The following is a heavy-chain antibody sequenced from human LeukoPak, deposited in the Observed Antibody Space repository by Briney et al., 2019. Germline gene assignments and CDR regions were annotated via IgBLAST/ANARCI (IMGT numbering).Heavy chain of an antibody. V-gene: IGHV1-8*03. D-gene: IGHD1-26*01. CDR2: MNPNSGNT. Sequence: ASVKVSCKASGYTFTSYDINWVRQATGQGLEWMGWMNPNSGNTGYAQKFQGRVTITRNTSISTAYMELSSLRSEDTAVYYCARGYMVGTTGVDWFDPWGQGTLVTVSS. J-gene: IGHJ5*02. CDR1: GYTFTSYD. CDR3: ARGYMVGTTGVDWFDP.